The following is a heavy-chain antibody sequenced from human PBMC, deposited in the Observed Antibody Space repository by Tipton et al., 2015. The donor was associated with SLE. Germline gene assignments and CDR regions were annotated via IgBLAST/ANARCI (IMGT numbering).Heavy chain of an antibody. CDR2: IYYSGST. CDR1: GGSISSYY. Sequence: TLSLTCTVSGGSISSYYWSWIRQPPGKGLEWIGYIYYSGSTNYNPSLKSRVTISVDTSKNQFSLKLSSVTAADTAVYYCARAIATEDYWGQGTLVTVSS. J-gene: IGHJ4*02. D-gene: IGHD4-17*01. CDR3: ARAIATEDY. V-gene: IGHV4-59*12.